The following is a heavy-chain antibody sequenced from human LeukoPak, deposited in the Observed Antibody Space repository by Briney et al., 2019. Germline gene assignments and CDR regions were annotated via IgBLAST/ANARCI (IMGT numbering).Heavy chain of an antibody. J-gene: IGHJ5*02. CDR3: ARGYSYGYGGNNWFDP. CDR2: IYTSGST. Sequence: SETLSLTCTVSGGSISSYYWSWIRQPPGKGLEWIGYIYTSGSTNYNPSLKSRVTISVDTSKNQFSLKLSSVTAADTAVYYCARGYSYGYGGNNWFDPWGRGTLVTVSS. V-gene: IGHV4-4*09. D-gene: IGHD5-18*01. CDR1: GGSISSYY.